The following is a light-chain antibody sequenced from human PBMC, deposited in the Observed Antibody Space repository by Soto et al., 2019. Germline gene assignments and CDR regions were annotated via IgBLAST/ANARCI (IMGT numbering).Light chain of an antibody. J-gene: IGKJ1*01. CDR1: QSVSNY. Sequence: IQMTQSPSSLSASVGDRVTITCRASQSVSNYLHWYQQKPGKAPNLLIYDASSLQSGVPSRFSGSGSGTDFTLTISSLQREDFATYYCQQSYYNPTFGQGTKVDVK. CDR2: DAS. CDR3: QQSYYNPT. V-gene: IGKV1-39*01.